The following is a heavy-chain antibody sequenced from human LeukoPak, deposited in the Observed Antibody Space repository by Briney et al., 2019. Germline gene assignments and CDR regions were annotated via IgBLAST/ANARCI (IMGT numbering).Heavy chain of an antibody. CDR1: GYIFSNYW. CDR2: IDPADSYI. D-gene: IGHD3-16*01. CDR3: ARHFSSAWFGY. V-gene: IGHV5-51*01. Sequence: GESLKISCQGSGYIFSNYWIGWVRHMPGKGLEWLGNIDPADSYITHSPSFQGRVTLSADKSINTAYLQLTSLEASDTAMYYCARHFSSAWFGYWGQGTLVTVS. J-gene: IGHJ4*02.